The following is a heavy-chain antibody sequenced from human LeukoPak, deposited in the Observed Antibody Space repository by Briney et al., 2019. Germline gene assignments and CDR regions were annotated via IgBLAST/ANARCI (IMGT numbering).Heavy chain of an antibody. CDR3: ARAVGPFDI. D-gene: IGHD3-16*01. CDR2: IWYDGSIK. J-gene: IGHJ3*02. CDR1: GFTFSTYG. Sequence: GGSLRLSCTASGFTFSTYGMHWVRQAPGKGLEWVAVIWYDGSIKYYADSVKGRFTISRDNSKNTLYLQMNSLRAEDTAVYYCARAVGPFDIWGQGTIVIVSS. V-gene: IGHV3-33*01.